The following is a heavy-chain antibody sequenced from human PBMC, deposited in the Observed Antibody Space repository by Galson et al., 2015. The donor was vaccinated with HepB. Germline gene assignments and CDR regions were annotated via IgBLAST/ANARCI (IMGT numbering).Heavy chain of an antibody. CDR1: GFTFSSFS. CDR3: ARDDSPGSYPNLFDF. Sequence: SLRLSCAASGFTFSSFSMHWVRQAPGKGLEWVAFILYDGNNKYYADSVKGRFTISRDNSKNTLYLQMNSLRAEDTAVYYCARDDSPGSYPNLFDFWGQGALVTVSS. V-gene: IGHV3-30-3*01. CDR2: ILYDGNNK. J-gene: IGHJ4*02. D-gene: IGHD3-10*01.